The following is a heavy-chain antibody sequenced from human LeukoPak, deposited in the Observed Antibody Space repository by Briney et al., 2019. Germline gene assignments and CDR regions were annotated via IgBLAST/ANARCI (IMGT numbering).Heavy chain of an antibody. CDR3: AKDLHCSSTSCYSDY. Sequence: PGGSLRLSCAASGFTFSSYAISWVRQAPGKGLEWVSAISGSGGSTYYADSVKGRFTISRDNSKNTLYLQMNSLRAEDTAVYYCAKDLHCSSTSCYSDYWGQGTLVTVSS. D-gene: IGHD2-2*01. CDR2: ISGSGGST. CDR1: GFTFSSYA. V-gene: IGHV3-23*01. J-gene: IGHJ4*02.